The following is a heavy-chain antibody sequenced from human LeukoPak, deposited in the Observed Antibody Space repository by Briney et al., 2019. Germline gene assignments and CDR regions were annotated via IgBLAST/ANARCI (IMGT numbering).Heavy chain of an antibody. J-gene: IGHJ4*01. CDR1: GYMLSDYY. D-gene: IGHD3-10*01. V-gene: IGHV3-11*04. Sequence: SGGFLRLSCAASGYMLSDYYMSWIRQAPEKGLEWLSYISHSGSTIYYADSVKGRFTISRDNAKNSLYLQMNSLRAEDTALYYCATYGSGSGTFFDSWGQGTLVTVSS. CDR2: ISHSGSTI. CDR3: ATYGSGSGTFFDS.